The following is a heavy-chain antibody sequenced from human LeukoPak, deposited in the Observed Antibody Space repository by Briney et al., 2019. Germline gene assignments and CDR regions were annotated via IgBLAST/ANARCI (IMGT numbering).Heavy chain of an antibody. CDR1: GFTFSSYA. D-gene: IGHD2-2*01. CDR2: ISGSGGST. J-gene: IGHJ4*02. Sequence: GGSLRLSCAASGFTFSSYAMSWVRQAPGKGLEWVSAISGSGGSTYYADSVKGRFTISRDNSKNTLYLQMNSLGAEDTAVYYCARGVVPAKKLDYWGQGTLVTVSS. CDR3: ARGVVPAKKLDY. V-gene: IGHV3-23*01.